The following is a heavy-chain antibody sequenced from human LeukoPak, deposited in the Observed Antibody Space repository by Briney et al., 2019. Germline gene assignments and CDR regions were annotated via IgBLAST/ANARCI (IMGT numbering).Heavy chain of an antibody. Sequence: SETLSLTCTVSGGSISNYYWSWIRQPAGKGLEWIGRIYTTGTTNYNPSLTSRVTMSVDTSKNHFSLNLSSVTAADTAVYYCARVHYNSGWFYFDSWGQGTLVTVSS. D-gene: IGHD6-19*01. J-gene: IGHJ4*02. V-gene: IGHV4-4*07. CDR3: ARVHYNSGWFYFDS. CDR2: IYTTGTT. CDR1: GGSISNYY.